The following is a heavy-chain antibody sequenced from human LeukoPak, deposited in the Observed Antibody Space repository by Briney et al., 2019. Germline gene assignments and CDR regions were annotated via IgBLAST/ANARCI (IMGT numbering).Heavy chain of an antibody. V-gene: IGHV4-34*01. CDR3: AGPYSSGWYGRKGFDY. D-gene: IGHD6-19*01. J-gene: IGHJ4*02. CDR2: INHSGST. Sequence: SETLSLTCAVYGGSFSGYYWSWIRQPPGKGLEWIGEINHSGSTNYNPSLKSRVTISVDTSKNQFSLKLSSVTAADTAVYYCAGPYSSGWYGRKGFDYWGQGTLVTVSS. CDR1: GGSFSGYY.